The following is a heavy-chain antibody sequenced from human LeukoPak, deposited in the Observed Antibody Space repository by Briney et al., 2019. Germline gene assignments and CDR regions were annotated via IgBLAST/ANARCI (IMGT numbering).Heavy chain of an antibody. J-gene: IGHJ4*02. CDR3: ARDTSQTGTIDY. Sequence: GGSLRLSCAASGFTFSSYSMNWVRQAPGKGLEWVSSISSSSSYIYYADSVKGRFTISRDNAKNSLYLQMNSLRAEDTAVYYCARDTSQTGTIDYWGQGTLVTVSS. D-gene: IGHD1-7*01. CDR1: GFTFSSYS. V-gene: IGHV3-21*01. CDR2: ISSSSSYI.